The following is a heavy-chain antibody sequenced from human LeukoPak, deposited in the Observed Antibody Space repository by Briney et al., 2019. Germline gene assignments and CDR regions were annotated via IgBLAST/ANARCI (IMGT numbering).Heavy chain of an antibody. D-gene: IGHD2-2*01. CDR3: ARDGGSVVVPAANNWFDP. J-gene: IGHJ5*02. CDR1: GYTFTSYG. Sequence: ASVKVSCKASGYTFTSYGISWVRQAPGQGLEWMGWISAYNGNTSYAQKLQGRVTMTTDTSTSTAYMELRSLRSDDTAVYYCARDGGSVVVPAANNWFDPWGQGTLVTVSS. V-gene: IGHV1-18*01. CDR2: ISAYNGNT.